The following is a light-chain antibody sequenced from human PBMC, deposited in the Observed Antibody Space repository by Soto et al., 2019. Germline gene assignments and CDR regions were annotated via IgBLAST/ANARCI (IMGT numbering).Light chain of an antibody. Sequence: DIPMTQSPSSLSASVGDRVTITCRASQGIRKDLGWYQQKPGKAHQHPIYAVSSLHSGVPSRFSGSGSGTEITLTISSLQPEDSATYYCLQHNSYPLTFGGGTKVEIK. J-gene: IGKJ4*01. CDR2: AVS. CDR1: QGIRKD. CDR3: LQHNSYPLT. V-gene: IGKV1-17*01.